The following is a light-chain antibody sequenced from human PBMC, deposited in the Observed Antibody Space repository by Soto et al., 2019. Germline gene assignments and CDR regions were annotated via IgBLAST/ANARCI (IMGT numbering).Light chain of an antibody. J-gene: IGKJ1*01. V-gene: IGKV3-15*01. CDR2: GAS. CDR1: QSVSSK. Sequence: EIVMTQSPATLSVSPGERATLSCRASQSVSSKLAWYQQKPGQAPRLLIYGASTRATGIPARFSGSGSGTEFTLTISSLQSEDFPVYYCQQYNNWPPWTFGHGTKVEIK. CDR3: QQYNNWPPWT.